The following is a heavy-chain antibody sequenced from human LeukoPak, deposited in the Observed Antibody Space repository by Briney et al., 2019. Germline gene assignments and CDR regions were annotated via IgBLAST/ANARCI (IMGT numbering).Heavy chain of an antibody. CDR3: ARLGGSYLLQH. V-gene: IGHV4-34*01. D-gene: IGHD1-26*01. CDR1: GGSFSGYY. J-gene: IGHJ1*01. Sequence: SETLSLTCAVYGGSFSGYYWSWIRQPPGKGLEWIGEINHSGSTNYNPSLESRVTISVNTSKNQFSLKVDSVTAADTAVYYCARLGGSYLLQHWGQGTLVTVSS. CDR2: INHSGST.